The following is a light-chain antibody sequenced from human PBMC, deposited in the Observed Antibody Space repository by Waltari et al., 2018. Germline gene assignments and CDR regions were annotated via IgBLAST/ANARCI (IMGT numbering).Light chain of an antibody. V-gene: IGLV2-14*01. CDR2: EVS. CDR3: SSYTSSSTLE. Sequence: SALTQPASVSGSPGQSITIPCTGTSSDVGGYNHVSWYQQPPGKTTKLMIYEVSTRPSGVSNRFSGSKSGNTASLTISGLQAEDEADYYCSSYTSSSTLEVGGGTKLTVL. J-gene: IGLJ2*01. CDR1: SSDVGGYNH.